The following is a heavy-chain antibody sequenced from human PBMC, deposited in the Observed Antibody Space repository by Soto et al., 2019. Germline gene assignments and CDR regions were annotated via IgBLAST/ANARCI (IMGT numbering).Heavy chain of an antibody. CDR3: ARRNSSGWYGCFDP. Sequence: QVQLVQSGAEVKKPGSSVKVSCKASGGTFSSYTISWVRQAPGRGLEWMGRIIPFLGIANYAQKFQGRVTITADKSTSTAYMELSSLRSEDTAVYYCARRNSSGWYGCFDPWGQGTLVTVSS. V-gene: IGHV1-69*02. D-gene: IGHD6-19*01. CDR1: GGTFSSYT. CDR2: IIPFLGIA. J-gene: IGHJ5*02.